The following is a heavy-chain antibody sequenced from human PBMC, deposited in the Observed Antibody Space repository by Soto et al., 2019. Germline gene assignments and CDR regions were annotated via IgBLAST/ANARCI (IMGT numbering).Heavy chain of an antibody. J-gene: IGHJ5*02. CDR3: ATLGGMDIVATAIENWFDP. V-gene: IGHV1-69*06. Sequence: SVQVSCQACGGTFSSYAISWVGQAPGQGLEGLGGIIPIFGTANYAQKFQRRDTITADKSTSTAYMELSTLRSEDTAVYYCATLGGMDIVATAIENWFDPWGQGTLVTVSS. CDR2: IIPIFGTA. D-gene: IGHD5-12*01. CDR1: GGTFSSYA.